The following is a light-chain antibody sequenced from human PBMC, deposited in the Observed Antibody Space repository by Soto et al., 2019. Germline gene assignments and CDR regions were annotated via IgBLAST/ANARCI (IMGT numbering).Light chain of an antibody. CDR1: QSISSN. CDR2: GAY. Sequence: EIVITQSPATLSVSPGERATLSCRARQSISSNLVCYQQKAGQDPRLLIYGAYTRATGIPARFGGSGYGTECILTISSLQSEDFAVYYCQQYDNWRTVGQVTKV. J-gene: IGKJ1*01. CDR3: QQYDNWRT. V-gene: IGKV3-15*01.